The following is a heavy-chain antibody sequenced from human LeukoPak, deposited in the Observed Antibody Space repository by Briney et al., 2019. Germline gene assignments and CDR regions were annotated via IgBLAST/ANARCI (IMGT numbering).Heavy chain of an antibody. J-gene: IGHJ4*02. CDR2: IYYSGST. Sequence: SETLSLTCTVSGVSISSYYWSWIRQPPGKGLEWIGYIYYSGSTNYNPSLKSRVTISVDTSKNQFSLKLSSVTAADTAVYYCARHFLWFGELMAFDYWGQGTLVTVSS. CDR3: ARHFLWFGELMAFDY. V-gene: IGHV4-59*08. D-gene: IGHD3-10*01. CDR1: GVSISSYY.